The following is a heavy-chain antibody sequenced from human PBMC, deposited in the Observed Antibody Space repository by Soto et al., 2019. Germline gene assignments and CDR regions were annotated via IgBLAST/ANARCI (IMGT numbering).Heavy chain of an antibody. CDR1: GYTFTSYY. CDR3: AAVQWLDSFDY. V-gene: IGHV1-46*01. Sequence: QVQLVQSGAEVKKPGASVKVSCKASGYTFTSYYMHWVRQAPGQGLEWMGIINPSGGSTSYAQKCQGRVTITRDTSTSTVYMELSSLRSEDTAVYYCAAVQWLDSFDYWGQGTLVTVSS. D-gene: IGHD6-19*01. J-gene: IGHJ4*02. CDR2: INPSGGST.